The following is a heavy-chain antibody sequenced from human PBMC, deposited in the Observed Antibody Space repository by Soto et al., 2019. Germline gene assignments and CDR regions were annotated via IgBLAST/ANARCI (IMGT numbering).Heavy chain of an antibody. CDR2: IKQDGSEI. CDR1: GFTCRNYW. CDR3: AIPASGDDYSA. Sequence: EIQLVESGGGLVQPGGSLRLSCAASGFTCRNYWMNWARQAPGKGLEWVANIKQDGSEIYYVDAVKGRFTISRDNAENSLYLQMNSLRAEDTAVYYCAIPASGDDYSAWGQGTLVTVSS. J-gene: IGHJ1*01. V-gene: IGHV3-7*01. D-gene: IGHD4-4*01.